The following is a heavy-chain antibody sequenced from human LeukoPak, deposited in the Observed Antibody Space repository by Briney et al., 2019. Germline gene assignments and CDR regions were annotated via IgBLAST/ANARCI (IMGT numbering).Heavy chain of an antibody. CDR1: GVSFSSYW. Sequence: TGGSLRLSCAASGVSFSSYWMSWVRQAPGKGLEWVANIKQDGSEKYYVDSVKGRFTVSRDNAKNSLYLQMNSLRAEDTAVYYCAREYYSDSRGSDYWGQGTLVTVSS. CDR2: IKQDGSEK. CDR3: AREYYSDSRGSDY. J-gene: IGHJ4*02. D-gene: IGHD3-22*01. V-gene: IGHV3-7*05.